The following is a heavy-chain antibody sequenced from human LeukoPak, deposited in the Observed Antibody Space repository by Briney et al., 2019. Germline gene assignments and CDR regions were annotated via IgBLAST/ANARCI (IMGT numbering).Heavy chain of an antibody. D-gene: IGHD4-17*01. CDR2: ISFDESNK. CDR3: AKGHYYGDLGGGNFDL. V-gene: IGHV3-30*14. J-gene: IGHJ4*02. CDR1: GFTFSSYA. Sequence: GGSLRLSCAASGFTFSSYAMHWVRQAPGKGLEWVAVISFDESNKYYADSVKGRFTISRDNSKNTLYLQMDSLRAEDTAVYYCAKGHYYGDLGGGNFDLWGQGTLVTVSS.